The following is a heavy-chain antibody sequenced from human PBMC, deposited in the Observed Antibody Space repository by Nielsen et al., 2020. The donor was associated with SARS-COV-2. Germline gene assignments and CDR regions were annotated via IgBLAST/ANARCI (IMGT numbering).Heavy chain of an antibody. CDR2: IWYGGSNK. D-gene: IGHD6-19*01. CDR1: GFTFSSYG. V-gene: IGHV3-30*02. Sequence: GESLKISCAASGFTFSSYGMHWVRQAPGKGLEWVAVIWYGGSNKYYADSVKGRFTISRDNSKNTLYLQMNSLRAEDTAVYYCAKVVESGWYRGGFDYWGQGTLVTVSS. J-gene: IGHJ4*02. CDR3: AKVVESGWYRGGFDY.